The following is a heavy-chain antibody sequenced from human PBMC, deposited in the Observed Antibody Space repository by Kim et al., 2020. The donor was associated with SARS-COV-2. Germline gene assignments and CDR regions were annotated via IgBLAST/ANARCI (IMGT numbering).Heavy chain of an antibody. Sequence: GGSLRLSCAASGFTFSSYSMNWVRQAPGKGLEWVSYISSSSSTIYYADSVKGRFTISRDNAKNSLYLQMNSLRAEDTAVYYCAREGTRYYYDSSGYPSLSYYFDYWGQGTLVTVSS. CDR1: GFTFSSYS. V-gene: IGHV3-48*04. CDR3: AREGTRYYYDSSGYPSLSYYFDY. CDR2: ISSSSSTI. J-gene: IGHJ4*02. D-gene: IGHD3-22*01.